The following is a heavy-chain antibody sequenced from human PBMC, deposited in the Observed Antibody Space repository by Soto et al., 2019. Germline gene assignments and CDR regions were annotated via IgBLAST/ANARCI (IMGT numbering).Heavy chain of an antibody. CDR3: AKEISVAGDPFYYFGLDV. CDR1: GFTFRTSG. D-gene: IGHD6-13*01. CDR2: ISYEGSSK. Sequence: ESGGGVVQPGRSLRLSCAASGFTFRTSGMHWVRQAPGKGLEWVGFISYEGSSKYYADSVKGRFTIARDNSKNTLYLQMSSLRGEDTAVYYCAKEISVAGDPFYYFGLDVWCQGNTVTVSS. J-gene: IGHJ6*02. V-gene: IGHV3-30*18.